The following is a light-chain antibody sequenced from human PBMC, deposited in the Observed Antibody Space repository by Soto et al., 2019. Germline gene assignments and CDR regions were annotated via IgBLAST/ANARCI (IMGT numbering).Light chain of an antibody. V-gene: IGKV1-5*01. CDR3: QQYNSYPWT. Sequence: DIQMTQSPSTLSASVGYRVTITWRASQSLSSWLAWFQQKSGRAPKLLIYDASSLESGVPSRFSGSGSGTEFTLTISSLQPDDFATYYCQQYNSYPWTLGQGTKVE. CDR1: QSLSSW. J-gene: IGKJ1*01. CDR2: DAS.